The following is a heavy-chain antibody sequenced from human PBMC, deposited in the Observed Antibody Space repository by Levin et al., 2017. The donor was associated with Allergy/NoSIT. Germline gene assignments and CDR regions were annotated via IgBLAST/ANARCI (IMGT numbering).Heavy chain of an antibody. Sequence: SETLSLTCTVSGGSISSSSYYWGWIRQPPGKGLEWIGSIYYSGSTYYNPSLKSRVTISVDTSKNQFSLKLSSVTAADTAVYYCARQIVATIGWGIDYWGQGTLVTVSS. CDR1: GGSISSSSYY. CDR2: IYYSGST. J-gene: IGHJ4*02. V-gene: IGHV4-39*01. D-gene: IGHD5-12*01. CDR3: ARQIVATIGWGIDY.